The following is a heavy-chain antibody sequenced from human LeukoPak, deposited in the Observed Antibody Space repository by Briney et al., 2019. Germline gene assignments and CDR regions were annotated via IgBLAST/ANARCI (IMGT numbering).Heavy chain of an antibody. J-gene: IGHJ3*02. CDR3: ARTPIVVVPADAFDI. V-gene: IGHV4-61*02. Sequence: SETLSLTCTVSGGSISSGSYYWSWIRQPAGKGLEWIGRIYTSGSTNYNPSLKSRVTISIDTSKNQFSLKLSSVTAADTAVYYCARTPIVVVPADAFDIWGQGTMVTVSS. CDR2: IYTSGST. CDR1: GGSISSGSYY. D-gene: IGHD2-2*01.